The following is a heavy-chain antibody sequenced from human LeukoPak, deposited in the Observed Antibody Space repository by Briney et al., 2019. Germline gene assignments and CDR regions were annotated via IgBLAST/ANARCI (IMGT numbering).Heavy chain of an antibody. J-gene: IGHJ2*01. V-gene: IGHV3-23*01. D-gene: IGHD4-17*01. CDR1: GFTFSSYV. Sequence: GGSLRLSCAASGFTFSSYVMSWVRQAPGKGLEWVSAISGSGGSTYYADSVKGRFTISRDNSKNTLYLQMNSLRAEDTAVYYCAKSLDTVTSRYIDLWGRGTLVTVSS. CDR2: ISGSGGST. CDR3: AKSLDTVTSRYIDL.